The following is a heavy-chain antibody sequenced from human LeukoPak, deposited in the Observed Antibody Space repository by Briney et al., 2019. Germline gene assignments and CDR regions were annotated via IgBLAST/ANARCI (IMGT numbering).Heavy chain of an antibody. D-gene: IGHD5-18*01. J-gene: IGHJ4*02. CDR3: AKDLDPYIQLWPLDY. V-gene: IGHV3-30*18. CDR2: ISYDGSNK. CDR1: GFTFSSHG. Sequence: GGSLRLSCAASGFTFSSHGMHWVRQAPGKGLEWVAVISYDGSNKYYADSVKGRFTISRDNSKNTLYLQMNSLRAEDTAVYYCAKDLDPYIQLWPLDYWGQGTLVTVSS.